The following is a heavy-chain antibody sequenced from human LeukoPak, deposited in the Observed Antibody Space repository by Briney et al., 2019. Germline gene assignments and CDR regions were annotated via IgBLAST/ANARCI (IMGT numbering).Heavy chain of an antibody. V-gene: IGHV4-38-2*02. CDR2: IYTSGST. Sequence: SSETLSLTCTVSGYSISSGYYWGWIRQPPGKGLEWIGRIYTSGSTNYNPSLKSRVTISVDTSKNQFSLKLSSVTAADTAVYYCARHVKYYYDSSGYGGDWFDPWGQGTLVTVSS. CDR1: GYSISSGYY. J-gene: IGHJ5*02. D-gene: IGHD3-22*01. CDR3: ARHVKYYYDSSGYGGDWFDP.